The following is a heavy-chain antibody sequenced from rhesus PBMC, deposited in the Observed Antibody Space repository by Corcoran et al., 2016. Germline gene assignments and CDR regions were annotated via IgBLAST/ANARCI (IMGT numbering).Heavy chain of an antibody. D-gene: IGHD3-40*01. CDR3: AGIKISNSLDV. V-gene: IGHV4-160*01. CDR2: SYCSGENT. CDR1: GCTISGYY. J-gene: IGHJ5-2*02. Sequence: QVQLQESGPGLVTPSETLSLTCAVSGCTISGYYWNWIRPPPGKGLAWIGRSYCSGENTDTKHSLKGKVTLSIDTSNTHYTLKLSTVTPADTAVYLCAGIKISNSLDVWGRGVLVTVSS.